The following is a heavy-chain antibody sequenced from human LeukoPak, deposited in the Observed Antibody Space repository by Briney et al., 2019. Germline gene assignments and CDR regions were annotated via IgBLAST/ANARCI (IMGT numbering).Heavy chain of an antibody. V-gene: IGHV3-23*01. D-gene: IGHD2-21*02. CDR2: ISGSDGST. Sequence: GGSLRLSCAASGFTFSSYAMSWVRQAPGKGLEWVSAISGSDGSTYYTDSVKGRFTISRDNSKNTLYLQMNSLRAEDTAVYYCAKGLEVVVTAFDIWGQGTMVTVSS. CDR1: GFTFSSYA. J-gene: IGHJ3*02. CDR3: AKGLEVVVTAFDI.